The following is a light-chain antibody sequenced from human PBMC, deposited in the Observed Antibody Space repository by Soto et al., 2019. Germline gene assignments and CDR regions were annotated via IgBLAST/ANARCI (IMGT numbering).Light chain of an antibody. J-gene: IGKJ1*01. CDR1: QSVLYSSNNKNY. Sequence: DIVMTQSPDSLAVSLGERATINCKSSQSVLYSSNNKNYLTWYQQKPRQPPKLLIYWPSTRESGIPDRFSGSGSGTDFPLTISRVQAEDVAVYYCQQYYSARTFGQGTKVEIK. CDR3: QQYYSART. V-gene: IGKV4-1*01. CDR2: WPS.